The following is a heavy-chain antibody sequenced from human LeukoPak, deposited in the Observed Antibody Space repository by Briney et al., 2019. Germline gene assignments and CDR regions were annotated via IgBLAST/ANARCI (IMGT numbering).Heavy chain of an antibody. V-gene: IGHV1-2*02. CDR1: EYTFTGYY. CDR3: ARDAIAAAGTQLPYYYYYMDV. D-gene: IGHD6-13*01. Sequence: ASVKVSCKASEYTFTGYYMHWVRQAPGQGLEWMGWINPNSGGTNYAQKFQGRVTMTRDTSISTAYMELSRLRSDHTAVYYCARDAIAAAGTQLPYYYYYMDVWGKGTTVTISS. CDR2: INPNSGGT. J-gene: IGHJ6*03.